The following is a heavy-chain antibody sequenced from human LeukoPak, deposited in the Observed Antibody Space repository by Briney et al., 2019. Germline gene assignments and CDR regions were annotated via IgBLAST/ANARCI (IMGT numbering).Heavy chain of an antibody. J-gene: IGHJ4*02. D-gene: IGHD1-7*01. V-gene: IGHV3-74*01. CDR3: ATARNFRFEY. Sequence: GGSLRLSCATSGLTFRTTWMHWVRQAPGKGLMWVSRMNGEGTTIDYADSVKGRFTVSRDYAKSTLFLQMNNLRTEDTALYFCATARNFRFEYWGQGSLVIVSA. CDR2: MNGEGTTI. CDR1: GLTFRTTW.